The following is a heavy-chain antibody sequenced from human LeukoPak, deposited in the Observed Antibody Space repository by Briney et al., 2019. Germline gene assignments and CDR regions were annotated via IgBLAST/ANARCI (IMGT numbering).Heavy chain of an antibody. D-gene: IGHD3-22*01. V-gene: IGHV3-64D*09. Sequence: GGSLRLSCSASGFTFSNFPMHWVRQPPGKGLDYVSAITTDWRGTYYADSVKGRFTISRDNSQNTLYLQMSSLRAEDTAVYYCVKAILCGSGSYYGYWGQGTLVTVSS. CDR3: VKAILCGSGSYYGY. CDR2: ITTDWRGT. J-gene: IGHJ4*02. CDR1: GFTFSNFP.